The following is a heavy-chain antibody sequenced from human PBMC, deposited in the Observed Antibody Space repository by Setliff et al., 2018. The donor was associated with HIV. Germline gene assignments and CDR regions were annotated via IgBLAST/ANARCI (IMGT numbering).Heavy chain of an antibody. Sequence: ASVKVSCKASGYTFTTYDITWVRQAPGQGLEWLGWISPYNGHTNFAQKFQGRVTISLATSKNQFSLSLRSLSAADTAVYYCARDKRYRFPFDSWGQGTLVTVSS. D-gene: IGHD2-2*02. CDR2: ISPYNGHT. V-gene: IGHV1-18*01. CDR3: ARDKRYRFPFDS. J-gene: IGHJ4*02. CDR1: GYTFTTYD.